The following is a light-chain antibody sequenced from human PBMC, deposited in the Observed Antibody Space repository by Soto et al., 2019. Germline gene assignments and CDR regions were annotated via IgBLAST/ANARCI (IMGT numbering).Light chain of an antibody. CDR3: QQRQYWPPIT. Sequence: EIVLAQSPATLSLSPVERATLSCRASQSVSIYLAWYQQKPGQAPRLLIYDASNRATGVPARFSGSGSGTDFTLTISSLEPEDCAIYYCQQRQYWPPITFGQGTRLEIK. CDR2: DAS. CDR1: QSVSIY. V-gene: IGKV3-11*01. J-gene: IGKJ5*01.